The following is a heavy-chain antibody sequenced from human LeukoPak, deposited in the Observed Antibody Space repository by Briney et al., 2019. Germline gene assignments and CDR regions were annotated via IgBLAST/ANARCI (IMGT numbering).Heavy chain of an antibody. D-gene: IGHD4-17*01. J-gene: IGHJ3*02. Sequence: PGGSLRLSCAASGFTFSSYSMNWVRQAPGKGLEWVSSISSSSSYIYYADSVKGRFTISRDNAKNSLYLQMNSLRAEDTAVYYCARDPGTVTTRAFDIWGQGTMVTVSS. CDR2: ISSSSSYI. CDR3: ARDPGTVTTRAFDI. V-gene: IGHV3-21*01. CDR1: GFTFSSYS.